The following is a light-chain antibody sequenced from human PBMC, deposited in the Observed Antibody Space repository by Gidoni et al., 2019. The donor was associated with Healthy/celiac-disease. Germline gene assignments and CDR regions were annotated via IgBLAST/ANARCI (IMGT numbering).Light chain of an antibody. CDR2: GAS. V-gene: IGKV3-20*01. CDR3: QQYGSSPCT. Sequence: EIVLTQSPGTLSLSPGERATLSCRASQSVSSSYLAWYQQKPGQAPRLLIYGASSRATGIPDRFSGSGSGTDFTLTISRLEPEDFAVYYCQQYGSSPCTFGPXTKVDIK. J-gene: IGKJ3*01. CDR1: QSVSSSY.